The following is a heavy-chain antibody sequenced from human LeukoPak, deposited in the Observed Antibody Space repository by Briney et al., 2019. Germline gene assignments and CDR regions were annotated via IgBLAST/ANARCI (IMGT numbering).Heavy chain of an antibody. CDR1: GGSVSSGSYY. CDR2: IYYSGST. CDR3: ARAIRISGYSSGWYGYYFDY. J-gene: IGHJ4*02. V-gene: IGHV4-61*01. D-gene: IGHD6-19*01. Sequence: SETLSLTCTVSGGSVSSGSYYWSWIRQPPGKGLEWIGYIYYSGSTNYNPSLKSRVTISVDTSKNQFSLQLSSVTAADTAVYYCARAIRISGYSSGWYGYYFDYWGQGTLVTVSS.